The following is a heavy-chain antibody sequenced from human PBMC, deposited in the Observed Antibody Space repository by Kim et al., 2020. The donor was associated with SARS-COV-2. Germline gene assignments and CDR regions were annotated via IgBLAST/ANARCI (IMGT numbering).Heavy chain of an antibody. CDR2: IYSRSAA. J-gene: IGHJ4*03. Sequence: GGSLRLSCAASGFNFTNNYMTWVRQTPGKGLELVGLIYSRSAADSTDYATATYSSSRITSENTMNLLYIRLNALRTADTSVAYGATGGREWVHWGHGAPV. D-gene: IGHD2-15*01. CDR1: GFNFTNNY. V-gene: IGHV3-66*01. CDR3: AYGATGGREWVH.